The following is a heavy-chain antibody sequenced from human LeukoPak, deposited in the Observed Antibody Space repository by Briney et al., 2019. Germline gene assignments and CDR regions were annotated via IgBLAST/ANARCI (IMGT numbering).Heavy chain of an antibody. D-gene: IGHD3-3*01. Sequence: PGGSLRLSCASSEFSLSDYGMHWVRQAPGKGLEWVAVMWYDGSRALHADSVKGRFTISRDISKNTLYLQMDSLRAEDTAVYYCARDRAWNYFDYWGQGTLVTVPS. CDR1: EFSLSDYG. CDR2: MWYDGSRA. V-gene: IGHV3-33*01. CDR3: ARDRAWNYFDY. J-gene: IGHJ4*02.